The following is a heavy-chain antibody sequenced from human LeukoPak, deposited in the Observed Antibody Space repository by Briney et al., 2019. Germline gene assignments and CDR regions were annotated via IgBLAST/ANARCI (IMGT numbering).Heavy chain of an antibody. CDR2: IKRKTDGGTT. Sequence: GGSLRLSCAASGFTFSNAWMSWVRQAPGKGLEWVGRIKRKTDGGTTDYAAPVKGRFTISRDDSKNTLYLQMNSLKTEDTAVYYCTTQRYYYMDVWGKGTTVTISS. V-gene: IGHV3-15*01. CDR1: GFTFSNAW. D-gene: IGHD2-2*01. J-gene: IGHJ6*03. CDR3: TTQRYYYMDV.